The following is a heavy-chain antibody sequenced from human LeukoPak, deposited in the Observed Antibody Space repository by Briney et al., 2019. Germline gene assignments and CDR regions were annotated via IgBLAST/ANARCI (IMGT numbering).Heavy chain of an antibody. CDR1: GFSISRYW. D-gene: IGHD2-15*01. V-gene: IGHV3-7*01. CDR2: IQHDGNVK. J-gene: IGHJ1*01. Sequence: GGSLRLFCAASGFSISRYWMTWVRQAPGKGLEWVGNIQHDGNVKHYVDSVRGRFTISRDNAKNSVYLQMNSLRAEDSAVYFCGNQCSGGTCPEHWGQGTQVTVSS. CDR3: GNQCSGGTCPEH.